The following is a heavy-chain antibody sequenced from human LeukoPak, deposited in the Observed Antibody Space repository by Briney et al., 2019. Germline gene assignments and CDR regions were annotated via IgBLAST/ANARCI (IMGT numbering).Heavy chain of an antibody. CDR3: ATTSTVVTPHWYFDL. CDR2: ISSSGSNI. V-gene: IGHV3-48*03. Sequence: GGSLRLSCAASGFTFSDYEMNWVRQAPGKGLEWVSYISSSGSNIKYADSVKGRFTISRGNAKNSVYLQMNSLRAEDTAVYYCATTSTVVTPHWYFDLWGRGTLVTVSS. D-gene: IGHD4-23*01. CDR1: GFTFSDYE. J-gene: IGHJ2*01.